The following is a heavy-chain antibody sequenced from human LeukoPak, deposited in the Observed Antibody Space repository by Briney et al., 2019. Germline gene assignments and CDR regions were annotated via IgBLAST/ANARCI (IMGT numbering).Heavy chain of an antibody. CDR2: INPNSGGT. V-gene: IGHV1-2*02. CDR1: GYTFTSYG. CDR3: ARLRFLEWLLYFDY. D-gene: IGHD3-3*01. J-gene: IGHJ4*02. Sequence: ASAKVSCKASGYTFTSYGISWVRQAPGQGLEWMGWINPNSGGTNYAQKFQGRVTMTRDTSISTAYMELSRLRSDDTAVYYCARLRFLEWLLYFDYWGQGTLVTVSS.